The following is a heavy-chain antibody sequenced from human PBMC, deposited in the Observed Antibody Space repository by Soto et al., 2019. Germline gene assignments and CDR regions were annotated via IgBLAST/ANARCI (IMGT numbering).Heavy chain of an antibody. CDR2: IIPIFGTA. CDR1: GGTFSSYA. CDR3: ARDAVPHYNKGYCSGGSCYENWFDP. J-gene: IGHJ5*02. D-gene: IGHD2-15*01. Sequence: GASVKVSCKASGGTFSSYAISWVRQAPGQGLEWMGGIIPIFGTANYAQKFQGRVTITADESTSTAYMELSSLRSEDTAVYYCARDAVPHYNKGYCSGGSCYENWFDPWGQGTLVTVSS. V-gene: IGHV1-69*13.